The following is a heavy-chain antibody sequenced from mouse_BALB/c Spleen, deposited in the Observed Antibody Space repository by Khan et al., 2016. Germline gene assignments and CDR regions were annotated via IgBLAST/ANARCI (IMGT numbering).Heavy chain of an antibody. CDR1: GFNIKDTY. V-gene: IGHV14-3*02. CDR3: ARLDYYGSVAY. J-gene: IGHJ3*01. Sequence: VRLQQSGAELVKPGASVKLSCTASGFNIKDTYLHWVKQRPEQGLEWIGRIDPANGNTNYEPKFQGKATITAATSSNTAYLQLSSLTSEDTAVYYCARLDYYGSVAYWGQGTLVTVSA. D-gene: IGHD1-1*01. CDR2: IDPANGNT.